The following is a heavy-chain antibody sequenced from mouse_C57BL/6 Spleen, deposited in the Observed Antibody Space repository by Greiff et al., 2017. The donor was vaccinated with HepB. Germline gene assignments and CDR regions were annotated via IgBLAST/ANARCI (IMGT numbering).Heavy chain of an antibody. D-gene: IGHD3-1*01. CDR2: ISSGSSTI. Sequence: EVMLVESGEGLVKPGGSLKLSCAASGFTFSDYGMHWVRQAPEKGLEWVAYISSGSSTIYYADTVKGRFTISRDNAKNTLFLQMTSLRSEDTAMYYCARLGSLYAMDYWGQGTSVTVSS. V-gene: IGHV5-17*01. J-gene: IGHJ4*01. CDR1: GFTFSDYG. CDR3: ARLGSLYAMDY.